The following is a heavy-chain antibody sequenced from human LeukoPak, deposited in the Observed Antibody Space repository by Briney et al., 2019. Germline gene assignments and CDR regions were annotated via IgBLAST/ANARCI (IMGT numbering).Heavy chain of an antibody. Sequence: SETLSLTCAVYGGSFSGYYWSWIRQPPGKGLEWIGEINHSGSTNYNPSLKSLVTISVDTSKNQFSLKLSSVTAADTAVYYCARSVGVWGSYRKPYLKDDAFDIWGQGTMVTVSS. CDR2: INHSGST. CDR3: ARSVGVWGSYRKPYLKDDAFDI. J-gene: IGHJ3*02. V-gene: IGHV4-34*01. CDR1: GGSFSGYY. D-gene: IGHD3-16*02.